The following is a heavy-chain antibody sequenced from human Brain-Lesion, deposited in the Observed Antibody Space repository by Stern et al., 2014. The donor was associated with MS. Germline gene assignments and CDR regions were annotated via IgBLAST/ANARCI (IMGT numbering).Heavy chain of an antibody. CDR3: ARFPASRPHVFDS. Sequence: QLQLVESGPGLVKPSGTLSLTCAVSGGSISSSNWWSWVRQSPGKGLEWIGESDHSGSTIYNPSLKSRFPVQLDKPKTRFPLTLRSVTAADPAVYFCARFPASRPHVFDSWGQGTLVTVSS. V-gene: IGHV4-4*02. D-gene: IGHD6-13*01. CDR2: SDHSGST. CDR1: GGSISSSNW. J-gene: IGHJ4*02.